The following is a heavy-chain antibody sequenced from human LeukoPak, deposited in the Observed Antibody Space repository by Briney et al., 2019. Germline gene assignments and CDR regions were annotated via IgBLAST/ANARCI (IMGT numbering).Heavy chain of an antibody. CDR2: ISSSGDSR. V-gene: IGHV3-23*01. Sequence: PGGSLRLSCAASGFTFSNYVMNWVRQAPGRGLEGVSVISSSGDSRYYADSVKGRFTISRDNSKNTLYLQMNSLTVEDTAVYYCAKGGYDTRGYYYGFDYWGQGTVVTVSS. CDR3: AKGGYDTRGYYYGFDY. D-gene: IGHD3-22*01. J-gene: IGHJ4*02. CDR1: GFTFSNYV.